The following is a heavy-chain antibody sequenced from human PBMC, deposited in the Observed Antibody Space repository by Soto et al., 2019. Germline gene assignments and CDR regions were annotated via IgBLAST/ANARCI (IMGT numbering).Heavy chain of an antibody. D-gene: IGHD3-16*01. CDR3: ARDWGGTGPFDY. V-gene: IGHV4-31*03. J-gene: IGHJ4*02. Sequence: QVQLQESGPGLVKPSQTLSLTCTVSGGSISSGGYYWSSIRQHPGKGLEWIGYINYSGSTYYNPSPKSRVTISVDTAKNQFYLKLSSVTAAGTAVYYCARDWGGTGPFDYWAQGTLVTVSS. CDR1: GGSISSGGYY. CDR2: INYSGST.